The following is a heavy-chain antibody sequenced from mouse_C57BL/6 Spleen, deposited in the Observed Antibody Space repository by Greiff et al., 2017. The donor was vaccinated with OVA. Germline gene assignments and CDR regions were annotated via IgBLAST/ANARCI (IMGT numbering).Heavy chain of an antibody. J-gene: IGHJ4*01. Sequence: QVQLKQPGTDLVKPGASVKLSCKASGFTFTSYWMHWVQQSPGQGLEWIGYINPSNGGTNYNEKFKGKATLTVDKSSSTAYMQLSSLTSEDSAVYYGASGAQDTVGAMDYWGQGTTVTVSS. D-gene: IGHD3-2*02. CDR2: INPSNGGT. CDR1: GFTFTSYW. V-gene: IGHV1-53*01. CDR3: ASGAQDTVGAMDY.